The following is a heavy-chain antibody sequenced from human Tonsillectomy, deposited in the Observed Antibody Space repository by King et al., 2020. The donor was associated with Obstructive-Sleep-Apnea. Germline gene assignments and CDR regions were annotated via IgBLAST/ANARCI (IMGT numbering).Heavy chain of an antibody. V-gene: IGHV4-59*08. D-gene: IGHD3-22*01. J-gene: IGHJ4*02. CDR3: AGLRRMIVVDTGLVFDY. Sequence: QLQESGPGLVKPSETLSLTCTVSGDSISSYYWSWIRQPPGKGLEWIAYICYSGNTNYNPSLKSRVTISVDTSKNQFSLKLTSVTAADTAVYYCAGLRRMIVVDTGLVFDYWGQGTLVTVSS. CDR2: ICYSGNT. CDR1: GDSISSYY.